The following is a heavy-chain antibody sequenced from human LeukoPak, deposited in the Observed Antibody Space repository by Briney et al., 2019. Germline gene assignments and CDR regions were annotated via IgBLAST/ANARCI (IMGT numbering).Heavy chain of an antibody. Sequence: PSETLSLTCGVYGGSFTGYYWTWIRQPPGKGLEWIGEIDQSGSTNYNPSLKSRVTISVDTSKNQFSLKLSSVTAADTAVYYCARAVPHGYCSSTSCFKIRDQDFDYWGQGTLVTVSS. CDR1: GGSFTGYY. CDR2: IDQSGST. CDR3: ARAVPHGYCSSTSCFKIRDQDFDY. J-gene: IGHJ4*02. D-gene: IGHD2-2*01. V-gene: IGHV4-34*01.